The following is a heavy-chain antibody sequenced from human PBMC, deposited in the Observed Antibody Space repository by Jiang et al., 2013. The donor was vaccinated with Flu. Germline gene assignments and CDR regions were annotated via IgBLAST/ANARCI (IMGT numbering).Heavy chain of an antibody. CDR2: IRSKTYGATT. J-gene: IGHJ4*02. D-gene: IGHD1-20*01. CDR1: GFTFGDYA. V-gene: IGHV3-49*03. Sequence: QLLESGGDLVPARAVPVDSPGTASGFTFGDYAMSWIRQAPGEGLEWVGFIRSKTYGATTEYAASVKGRFTISRDDSKSIAYLQMNSLKTEDTAVYYCTRIITGSTPDYWGQGTLVTVSS. CDR3: TRIITGSTPDY.